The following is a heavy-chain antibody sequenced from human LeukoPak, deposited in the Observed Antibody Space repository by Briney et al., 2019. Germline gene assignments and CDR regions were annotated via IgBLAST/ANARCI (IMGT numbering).Heavy chain of an antibody. CDR3: VKDGDGYGDH. D-gene: IGHD2-15*01. V-gene: IGHV3-66*01. J-gene: IGHJ5*02. Sequence: GGSLRLSCAASGLTVENTFMNWVRQAPGKGLEWVSVLYAGGASYYADSVKGRFTISRDNSKNILYLQMDSLRPADTALYYCVKDGDGYGDHWGRGTLVTVSS. CDR1: GLTVENTF. CDR2: LYAGGAS.